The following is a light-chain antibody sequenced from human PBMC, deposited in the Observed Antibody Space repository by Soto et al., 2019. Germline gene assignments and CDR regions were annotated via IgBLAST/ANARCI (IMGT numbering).Light chain of an antibody. CDR1: QTVRNNY. J-gene: IGKJ4*01. CDR2: DAS. CDR3: QQFSSYPLT. Sequence: EIVVTQSPGPLSLSPGERATLSCRASQTVRNNYLAWYQQKPGQAPRLLIYDASSRATGIPDRFSGGGSGTDFTLTISRLEPEDFAVYYCQQFSSYPLTFGGGTKVDIK. V-gene: IGKV3-20*01.